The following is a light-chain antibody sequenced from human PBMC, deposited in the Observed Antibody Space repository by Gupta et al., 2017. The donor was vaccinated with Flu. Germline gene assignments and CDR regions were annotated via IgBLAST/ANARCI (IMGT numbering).Light chain of an antibody. CDR1: TGHSRYA. CDR3: QTWGTGIRV. Sequence: QLVLTQSPSASASLGASVKLTCTLSTGHSRYAIAWHQQQPEKGPRYLMKLNSDDSHTKGDGIPDRFSVSSSGAERYLTISSLQSEDEAYYYCQTWGTGIRVFGGGTKLTVL. V-gene: IGLV4-69*01. J-gene: IGLJ3*02. CDR2: LNSDDSH.